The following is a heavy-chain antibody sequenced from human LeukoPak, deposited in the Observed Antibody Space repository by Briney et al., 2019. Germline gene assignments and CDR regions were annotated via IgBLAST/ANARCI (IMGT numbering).Heavy chain of an antibody. Sequence: GASLKVSCRASGYAFTNYGISWVRQAPGQGLEWMGGIIPIFGTANYAQKFQGRVTITADESTSTAYMELSSLRSEDTAVYYCARGYYYDSSGYYPDWGQGTLVTVSS. D-gene: IGHD3-22*01. CDR2: IIPIFGTA. J-gene: IGHJ4*02. CDR3: ARGYYYDSSGYYPD. V-gene: IGHV1-69*13. CDR1: GYAFTNYG.